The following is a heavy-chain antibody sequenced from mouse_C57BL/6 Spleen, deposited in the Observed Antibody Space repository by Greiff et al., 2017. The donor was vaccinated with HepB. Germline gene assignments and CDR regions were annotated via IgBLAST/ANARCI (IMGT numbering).Heavy chain of an antibody. CDR3: ATLTTVVAVDFDY. V-gene: IGHV1-55*01. D-gene: IGHD1-1*01. J-gene: IGHJ2*01. CDR1: GYTFTSYW. Sequence: QVQLQQSGAELVKPGASVKMSCKASGYTFTSYWITWVKQRPGQGLEWIGDIYPGSGSTNYNEKFKSKATLTVDTSSSTAYMQLSSLTSEDSAVYYCATLTTVVAVDFDYWGQGTTLTVSS. CDR2: IYPGSGST.